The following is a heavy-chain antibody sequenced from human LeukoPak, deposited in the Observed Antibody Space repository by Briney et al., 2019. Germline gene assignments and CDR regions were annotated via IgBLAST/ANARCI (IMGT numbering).Heavy chain of an antibody. D-gene: IGHD2-2*01. J-gene: IGHJ6*03. CDR1: GCTVSSNY. Sequence: GGSLRLSCAASGCTVSSNYMSWVRQAPGKGLEWVSVIYSGGSTYYADSVKGRFTISRDNSKNTLYLQMNSLRAEDTAVYYCARDPPQYCSSTSCYYYYYMDVWGKGTTVTVSS. CDR3: ARDPPQYCSSTSCYYYYYMDV. CDR2: IYSGGST. V-gene: IGHV3-66*02.